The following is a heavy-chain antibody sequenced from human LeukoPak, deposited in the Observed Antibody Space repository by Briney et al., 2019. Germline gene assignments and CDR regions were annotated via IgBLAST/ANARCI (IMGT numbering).Heavy chain of an antibody. CDR3: ARGPRRIGYSYGYYYFDY. Sequence: SETLSLTCTVSGGSISSSSYYWGWIRQPPGTGLEWIGSIYYGGNTYYNPSLMSRVTISVDTSKNQFSLKLSSVTAADTAVYYCARGPRRIGYSYGYYYFDYWGQGTLVTVSS. D-gene: IGHD5-18*01. CDR2: IYYGGNT. V-gene: IGHV4-39*01. CDR1: GGSISSSSYY. J-gene: IGHJ4*02.